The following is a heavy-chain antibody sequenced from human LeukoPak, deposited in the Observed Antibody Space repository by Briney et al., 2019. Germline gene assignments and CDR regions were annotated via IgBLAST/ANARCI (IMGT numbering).Heavy chain of an antibody. V-gene: IGHV5-51*01. J-gene: IGHJ4*02. D-gene: IGHD1-26*01. CDR1: GSPFTDYW. Sequence: GAALEISWQGAGSPFTDYWIGWGRPMPGEGLEWMGIIYPGDPETRYSPSFQGQVTISADKSISTAYLQWSNLKASDTAMYYCARGSSTFDYWGQGTLVTVSS. CDR2: IYPGDPET. CDR3: ARGSSTFDY.